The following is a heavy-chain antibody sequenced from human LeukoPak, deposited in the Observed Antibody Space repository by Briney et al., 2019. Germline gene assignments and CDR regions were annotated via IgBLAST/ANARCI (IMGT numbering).Heavy chain of an antibody. Sequence: SETLSLTCTVSGGSISSYYWSWIRQPPGKGLEWIGEINHSGSTNYNPSLKSRVTISVDTSKNQFSLKLSSVTAADTAVYYCARVVVVVTAIRLRWFDPWGQGTLVTVSS. CDR3: ARVVVVVTAIRLRWFDP. D-gene: IGHD2-21*02. J-gene: IGHJ5*02. CDR2: INHSGST. CDR1: GGSISSYY. V-gene: IGHV4-34*01.